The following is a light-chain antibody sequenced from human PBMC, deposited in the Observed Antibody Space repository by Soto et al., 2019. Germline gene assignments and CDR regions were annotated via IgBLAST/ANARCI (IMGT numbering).Light chain of an antibody. J-gene: IGLJ1*01. Sequence: QSVLTQPASVSGSPGQSITISCTGTSSDVGGYNYVSWYQQHPGKAPKLMIYEVSNRPSGASNRFSGSKSVNTASLTISGLQAEDEADYYCSSYTSRSTLVFGTGTKVTVL. CDR3: SSYTSRSTLV. V-gene: IGLV2-14*01. CDR2: EVS. CDR1: SSDVGGYNY.